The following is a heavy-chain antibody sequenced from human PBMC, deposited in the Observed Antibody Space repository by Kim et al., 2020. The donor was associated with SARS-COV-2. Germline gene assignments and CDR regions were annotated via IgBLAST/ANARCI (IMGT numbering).Heavy chain of an antibody. Sequence: SETLSLTCAVSGGSISSSNWWSWVRQPPGKWLEWIGQIYHSGSTNYNPSLKSQVTISVDKPKNQFSLKLSSVTAADTAVYYCARGLERGDRSREFDYWGQGTLVTVSA. D-gene: IGHD5-18*01. CDR1: GGSISSSNW. CDR3: ARGLERGDRSREFDY. J-gene: IGHJ4*02. V-gene: IGHV4-4*02. CDR2: IYHSGST.